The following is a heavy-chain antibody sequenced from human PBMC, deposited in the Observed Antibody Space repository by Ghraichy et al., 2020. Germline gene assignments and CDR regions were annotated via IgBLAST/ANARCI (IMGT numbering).Heavy chain of an antibody. CDR2: IKQDGSEK. CDR3: AREDGLSSTGYYGMDV. J-gene: IGHJ6*02. Sequence: GALRLSCAASGFTFSSYWLSWVRQAPGKGLEWVANIKQDGSEKYYVDSVKGRFTISRDNAKNSLYLQMNSLRAEDTAVYYCAREDGLSSTGYYGMDVWGQGTTVTVSS. D-gene: IGHD2-8*02. CDR1: GFTFSSYW. V-gene: IGHV3-7*01.